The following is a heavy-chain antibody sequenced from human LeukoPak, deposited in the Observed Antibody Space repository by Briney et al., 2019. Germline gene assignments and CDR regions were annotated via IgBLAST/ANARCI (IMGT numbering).Heavy chain of an antibody. V-gene: IGHV3-33*01. D-gene: IGHD2-2*01. J-gene: IGHJ6*04. CDR2: IWYDGSNK. Sequence: GRSLRLSCAASGFTFSSYGMHWVSQAPGKGREWVAVIWYDGSNKYYADSVKGRFTISRDNSKNTLYLQMNSLRAEDTAVYYCARVGVDCSSTSCYDGMDVWGKGTTATVSS. CDR1: GFTFSSYG. CDR3: ARVGVDCSSTSCYDGMDV.